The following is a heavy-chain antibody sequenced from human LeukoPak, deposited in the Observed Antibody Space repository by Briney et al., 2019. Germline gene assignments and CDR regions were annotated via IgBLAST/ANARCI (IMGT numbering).Heavy chain of an antibody. V-gene: IGHV4-38-2*01. J-gene: IGHJ5*02. CDR2: IYHSGST. Sequence: SETLSLTCAVSGYSISSGYYWGWIRQPPGKGLEWIGSIYHSGSTYYNPSPKSRVTISVDTSKNQFSLKLSSVTAADTAAYYCARRIGYSSSWSNWFDPWGQGTLVTVSS. D-gene: IGHD6-13*01. CDR3: ARRIGYSSSWSNWFDP. CDR1: GYSISSGYY.